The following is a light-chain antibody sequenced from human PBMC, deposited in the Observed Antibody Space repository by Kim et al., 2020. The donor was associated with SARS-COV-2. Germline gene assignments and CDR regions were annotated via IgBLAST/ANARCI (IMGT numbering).Light chain of an antibody. CDR1: SSDVGGYNY. CDR2: EVS. Sequence: GQSATISCTGTSSDVGGYNYVSWYQHHPGKAPKLIIYEVSLRPCGVPDRFSGSKSGNTASLTVSGLQAEDEADYYCSSYVGTNTYVFGTGTKVTVL. J-gene: IGLJ1*01. CDR3: SSYVGTNTYV. V-gene: IGLV2-8*01.